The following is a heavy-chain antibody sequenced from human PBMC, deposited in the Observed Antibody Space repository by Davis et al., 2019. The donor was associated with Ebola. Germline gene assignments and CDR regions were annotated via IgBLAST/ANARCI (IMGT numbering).Heavy chain of an antibody. CDR1: GYTFANYR. CDR2: IYPGDSDT. CDR3: ARQADYYDSSGYPCFDY. D-gene: IGHD3-22*01. V-gene: IGHV5-51*01. J-gene: IGHJ4*02. Sequence: GESLKISCEGSGYTFANYRIAWVRLLPGKGLEWMGIIYPGDSDTRYSPSFQGQVTISADKSISTAYLQWSSLKASDTAMYYCARQADYYDSSGYPCFDYWGQGTLVTVSS.